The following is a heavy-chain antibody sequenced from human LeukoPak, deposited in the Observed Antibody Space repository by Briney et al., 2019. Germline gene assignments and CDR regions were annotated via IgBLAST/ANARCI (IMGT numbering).Heavy chain of an antibody. CDR1: GFTFSTYG. CDR3: ARGPYYGSGTLDY. J-gene: IGHJ4*02. V-gene: IGHV3-33*01. CDR2: VSYDGSDK. D-gene: IGHD3-10*01. Sequence: GGSLRLSCAASGFTFSTYGMHWVRQSPGKGLEWVGVVSYDGSDKYYADSVEGRFTISRDNSENTLYLEMNSLRAEGTAVYYCARGPYYGSGTLDYWGQGTLVTVSS.